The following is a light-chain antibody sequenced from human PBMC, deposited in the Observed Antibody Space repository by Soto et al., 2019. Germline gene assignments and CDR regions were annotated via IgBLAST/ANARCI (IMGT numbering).Light chain of an antibody. CDR2: GAS. CDR1: QSVSSSY. J-gene: IGKJ1*01. CDR3: QQYGSSGT. Sequence: EIVLTQSPGTLSLSPGERATLSCRASQSVSSSYLAWYQQKPGQAPRLLIYGASSRATGIPDRFSGSGSGTEFTLTISRLEPEDFAVDYCQQYGSSGTFGQGTKVDIK. V-gene: IGKV3-20*01.